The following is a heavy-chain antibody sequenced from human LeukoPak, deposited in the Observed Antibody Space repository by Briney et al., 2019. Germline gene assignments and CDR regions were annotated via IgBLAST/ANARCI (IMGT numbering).Heavy chain of an antibody. V-gene: IGHV3-30-3*01. CDR3: ARDKVEYYYDSNAFDI. J-gene: IGHJ3*02. CDR2: ISYDGSNK. Sequence: GRSLRLSCAASGFTFSSYAMHWDRQAPGKGLEWVAVISYDGSNKYYADSVKGRFTISRDNSKNTLYLQMNSLRAEDTAVYYCARDKVEYYYDSNAFDIWGQGTMVTVSS. D-gene: IGHD3-22*01. CDR1: GFTFSSYA.